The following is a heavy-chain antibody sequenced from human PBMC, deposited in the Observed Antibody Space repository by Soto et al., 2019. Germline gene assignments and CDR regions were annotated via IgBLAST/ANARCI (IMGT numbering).Heavy chain of an antibody. CDR2: IYSGGST. D-gene: IGHD4-4*01. CDR1: GFTVSSNY. CDR3: ARVVSNPDDNNWFDP. V-gene: IGHV3-66*01. J-gene: IGHJ5*02. Sequence: GGSLRLSCAASGFTVSSNYMSWVRQAPGKGLEWVSVIYSGGSTYYADSVKGRFTISRDNSKNTLYLQMNSLRAEDTAVYYCARVVSNPDDNNWFDPWGQGILVTVSS.